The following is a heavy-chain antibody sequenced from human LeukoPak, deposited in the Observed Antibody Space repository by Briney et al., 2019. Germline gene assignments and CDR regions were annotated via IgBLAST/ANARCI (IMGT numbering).Heavy chain of an antibody. V-gene: IGHV3-23*01. CDR3: AKAIHYLDRWDAFDV. CDR1: GFTFSSYA. CDR2: ISGSGGST. J-gene: IGHJ3*01. Sequence: PGGSLRLSCAASGFTFSSYAMSWVRQAPGKGLEWVSAISGSGGSTYYADSVKGRFTISRDNSKNTLYLQMNSLRAEDTAVYYCAKAIHYLDRWDAFDVWGRGTMVIVSS. D-gene: IGHD2-2*03.